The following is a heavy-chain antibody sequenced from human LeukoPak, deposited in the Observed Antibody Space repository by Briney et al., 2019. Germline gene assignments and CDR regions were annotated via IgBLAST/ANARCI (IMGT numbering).Heavy chain of an antibody. D-gene: IGHD6-19*01. J-gene: IGHJ4*02. CDR3: ARESLQWLDFDY. CDR1: GFTFSTFA. V-gene: IGHV3-21*01. Sequence: GGSLRLSCAASGFTFSTFAMIWVRQPPGKGLEWVSSIFPSGGEIHYADSVKGRFTISRDNAKNSLYLQMNSLRAEDTAVYYCARESLQWLDFDYWGQGTLVTVSS. CDR2: IFPSGGEI.